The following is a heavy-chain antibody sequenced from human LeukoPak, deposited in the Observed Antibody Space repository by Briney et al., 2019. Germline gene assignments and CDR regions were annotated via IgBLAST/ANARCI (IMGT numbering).Heavy chain of an antibody. CDR3: ARALYTSGWYPDYFDY. V-gene: IGHV3-7*01. J-gene: IGHJ4*02. Sequence: PGGSLRLSRAASGFAFSNYWMSWVRQAPGKGLEWVANIKRDGNDKYYVDSVKGRFTISRDNAENSLYLEVNSLGAEDTAVYYCARALYTSGWYPDYFDYWGQGTLVTVSS. CDR1: GFAFSNYW. CDR2: IKRDGNDK. D-gene: IGHD6-19*01.